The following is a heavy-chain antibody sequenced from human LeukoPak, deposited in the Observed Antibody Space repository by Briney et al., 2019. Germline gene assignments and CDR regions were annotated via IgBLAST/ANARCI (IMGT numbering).Heavy chain of an antibody. CDR1: GDSVSSNSAA. J-gene: IGHJ6*03. D-gene: IGHD3-10*01. CDR2: AYYRSKWYN. Sequence: SQTLSLTCAISGDSVSSNSAAWNWIRQSPSRGLEWLGRAYYRSKWYNDYAVSVKSRITINPDTSKNQFSLQLTSVTAADTAVYYCARVGDLFGAHRVRGLPPDYYYMDVWGKGTMVTVSS. CDR3: ARVGDLFGAHRVRGLPPDYYYMDV. V-gene: IGHV6-1*01.